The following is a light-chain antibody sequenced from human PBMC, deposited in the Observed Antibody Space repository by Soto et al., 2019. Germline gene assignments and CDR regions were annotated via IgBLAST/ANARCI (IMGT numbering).Light chain of an antibody. CDR1: SSNIGSNY. J-gene: IGLJ3*02. CDR3: AAWDDSLSAWV. CDR2: RNN. V-gene: IGLV1-47*01. Sequence: QSVLTQPPSASGTPGQRVTISCCGSSSNIGSNYVYWYQQLPGTAPKLLIYRNNQRPSGVPDRFSGSKSGTSASLAISGLRSEDEADYYCAAWDDSLSAWVFGGGTKLTVL.